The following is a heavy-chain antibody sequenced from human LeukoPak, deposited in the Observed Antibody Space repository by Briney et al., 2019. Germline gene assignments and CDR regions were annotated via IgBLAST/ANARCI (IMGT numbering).Heavy chain of an antibody. V-gene: IGHV3-30*18. CDR3: AKDIAAAGPYYYYYGMDV. CDR2: ISYDGSNK. J-gene: IGHJ6*02. CDR1: GFTFSSYG. D-gene: IGHD6-13*01. Sequence: PGRSLRLSCAASGFTFSSYGMHWVRQAPGKGLEWVAVISYDGSNKYYADSVKGRFTISRDNSKNTLYLQMNGLRAEDTAVYYCAKDIAAAGPYYYYYGMDVWGQGTTVTVSS.